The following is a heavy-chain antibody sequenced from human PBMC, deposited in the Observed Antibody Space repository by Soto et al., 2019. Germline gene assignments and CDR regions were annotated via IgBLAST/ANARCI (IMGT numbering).Heavy chain of an antibody. CDR2: IIPIFGTA. D-gene: IGHD1-26*01. CDR1: GGTFSSYA. CDR3: ARDGWAAPSPDAFDI. V-gene: IGHV1-69*06. Sequence: QVQLVQSGAEVKKPGSSVKVSCKASGGTFSSYAISWVLQAPGQGLEWMGGIIPIFGTANYAQKFQGRVTITADKSTSTDYMELRSLISEDTAVYYCARDGWAAPSPDAFDIWGQGTMVTVSS. J-gene: IGHJ3*02.